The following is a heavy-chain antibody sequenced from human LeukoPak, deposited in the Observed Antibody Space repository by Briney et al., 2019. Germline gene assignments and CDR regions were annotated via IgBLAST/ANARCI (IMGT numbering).Heavy chain of an antibody. D-gene: IGHD4-17*01. CDR2: IYSGGST. V-gene: IGHV3-53*01. Sequence: PGGSLRLSCAASGFTVSSNYMSWVRQAPGKGLEWVSVIYSGGSTYYADSVKGRFTISRDNSKNTLYLQMNSLRAEDTAVYYCAKQDYGDYVSLLDYWGQGTLVTVSS. J-gene: IGHJ4*02. CDR3: AKQDYGDYVSLLDY. CDR1: GFTVSSNY.